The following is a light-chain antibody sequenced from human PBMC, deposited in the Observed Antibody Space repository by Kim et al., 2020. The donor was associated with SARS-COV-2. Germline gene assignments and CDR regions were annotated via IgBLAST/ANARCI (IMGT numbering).Light chain of an antibody. CDR3: QHYSTIPPT. Sequence: GDRVSIACRASQSVTTYLNWYRQRPGKAPELLIHSASTLENGVPSRFSGSGSGTDFTLTISSLQPDDFATYFCQHYSTIPPTFGPGTKVDIK. V-gene: IGKV1-39*01. CDR1: QSVTTY. CDR2: SAS. J-gene: IGKJ1*01.